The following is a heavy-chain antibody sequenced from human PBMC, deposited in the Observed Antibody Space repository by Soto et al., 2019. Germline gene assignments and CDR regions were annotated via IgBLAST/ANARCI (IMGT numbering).Heavy chain of an antibody. CDR1: GFTFSSYG. Sequence: QVQLVESGGGVVQPGRSLRLSCAASGFTFSSYGMHWVRQAPGKGLEWVAVISYDGSHKYYADSVKGRFTISRDNSKNTLYLQMSRLRAEDTAVYYCAKGGTGQWLVHEYFQHWGQGTLVTVSS. D-gene: IGHD6-19*01. CDR2: ISYDGSHK. J-gene: IGHJ1*01. V-gene: IGHV3-30*18. CDR3: AKGGTGQWLVHEYFQH.